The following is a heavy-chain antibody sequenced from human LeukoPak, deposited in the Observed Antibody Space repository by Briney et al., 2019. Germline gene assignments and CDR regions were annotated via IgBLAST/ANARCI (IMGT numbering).Heavy chain of an antibody. V-gene: IGHV1-69*05. CDR2: IIPIFGTA. CDR3: AREWELRRAFDI. CDR1: GYTFTSYD. J-gene: IGHJ3*02. D-gene: IGHD1-26*01. Sequence: SVKVSCKASGYTFTSYDINWVRQATGQGLEWMGGIIPIFGTANYAQKFQGRVTITTDESTSTAYMELSSLRSEDTAVYYCAREWELRRAFDIWGQGTMVTVSS.